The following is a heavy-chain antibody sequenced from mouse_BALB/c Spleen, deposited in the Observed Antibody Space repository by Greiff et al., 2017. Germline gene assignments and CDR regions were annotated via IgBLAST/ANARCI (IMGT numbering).Heavy chain of an antibody. V-gene: IGHV5-4*02. J-gene: IGHJ4*01. CDR1: GFTFSDYY. D-gene: IGHD2-4*01. Sequence: EVQRVESGGGLVKPGGSLKLSCAASGFTFSDYYMYWVRQTPEKRLEWVATISDGGSYTYYPDSVKGRFTISRDNAKNNLYLQMSSLKSEDTAMYYCARLPMITTRAMDYWGQGTSVTVSS. CDR2: ISDGGSYT. CDR3: ARLPMITTRAMDY.